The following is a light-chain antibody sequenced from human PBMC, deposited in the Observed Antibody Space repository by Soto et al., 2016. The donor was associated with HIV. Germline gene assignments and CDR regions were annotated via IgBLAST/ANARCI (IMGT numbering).Light chain of an antibody. CDR1: SLRNHY. CDR2: GKN. J-gene: IGLJ2*01. Sequence: SSELAQDPTVSVALGQTVRITCQGDSLRNHYASWYQQKAGQAPVLVIYGKNDRPSGIPDRVSGSSSGNTASLTVTGAQAEDEADYYCSPRDSNSNHLIFGGGTKLIVL. V-gene: IGLV3-19*01. CDR3: SPRDSNSNHLI.